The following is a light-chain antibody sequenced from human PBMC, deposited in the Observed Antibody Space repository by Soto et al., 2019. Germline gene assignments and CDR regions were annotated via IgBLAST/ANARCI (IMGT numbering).Light chain of an antibody. CDR2: DNG. CDR1: SSNIGSNY. CDR3: GTWDNSLSAV. V-gene: IGLV1-51*01. J-gene: IGLJ2*01. Sequence: QSVLTQPPSVSAAPGQKVTISCSGSSSNIGSNYVSWYQQLPGPAPKLLIYDNGKRPSGIPDRFSGSQSGTSATLGITGLQTGDEADYYCGTWDNSLSAVFGGGTKLTVL.